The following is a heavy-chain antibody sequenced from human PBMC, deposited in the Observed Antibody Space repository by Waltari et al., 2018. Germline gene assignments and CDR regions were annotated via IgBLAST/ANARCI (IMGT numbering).Heavy chain of an antibody. D-gene: IGHD5-12*01. J-gene: IGHJ4*02. CDR1: GFSIHNYY. Sequence: QVQLQESGPGLVKPSETLSLICTVSGFSIHNYYWTWIRQTPGKQLEWIGYKYDRGSSNYNPSLKSRATISIDTSTNQFSLTLRSVTAADTAVYYCARALFPDGYTDFWGRGTLVTVSS. V-gene: IGHV4-59*01. CDR2: KYDRGSS. CDR3: ARALFPDGYTDF.